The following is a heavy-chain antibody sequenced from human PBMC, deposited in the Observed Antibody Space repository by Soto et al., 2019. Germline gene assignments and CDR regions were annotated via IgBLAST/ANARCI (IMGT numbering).Heavy chain of an antibody. CDR3: ARGSSNWAYYFDC. Sequence: EVHLVESGGGLVQPGGSLRLSCAASGFTFSSYSLNWVRQAPGKGLEWVSYITSSGTTVYYADSVRGRFTISRDNAKNSLYLQMNSLRDDDPAVYYCARGSSNWAYYFDCWGQGTLVTVSS. CDR1: GFTFSSYS. J-gene: IGHJ4*02. CDR2: ITSSGTTV. V-gene: IGHV3-48*02. D-gene: IGHD6-13*01.